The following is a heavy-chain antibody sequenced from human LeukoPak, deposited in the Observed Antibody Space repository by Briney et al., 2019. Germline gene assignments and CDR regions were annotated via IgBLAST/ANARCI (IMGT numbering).Heavy chain of an antibody. V-gene: IGHV4-39*07. D-gene: IGHD3-10*01. CDR2: IYHSGST. J-gene: IGHJ4*02. CDR1: GGSISSSSYY. Sequence: SETLSLTCTVSGGSISSSSYYWGWIRQPPGKGLEWIGRIYHSGSTYYNPSLKSRVTILVDTSKNQFSLKLSSVTAADSAVYYCARDPSSSGSYYIDYWGQGTLVTVSS. CDR3: ARDPSSSGSYYIDY.